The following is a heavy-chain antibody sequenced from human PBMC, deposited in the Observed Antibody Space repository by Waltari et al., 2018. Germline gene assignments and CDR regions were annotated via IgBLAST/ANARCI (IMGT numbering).Heavy chain of an antibody. CDR2: IYHSGST. Sequence: QPQLQESGSGLVKPSQTLSLTCAVSGGSISSGGYSWSWIRQPPGKGLEWIGYIYHSGSTYYNPSLKSRVTISVDRSKNQFSLKLSSVTAADTAVYYCARSRLYGDFDYWGQGTLVTVSS. V-gene: IGHV4-30-2*01. D-gene: IGHD4-17*01. J-gene: IGHJ4*02. CDR1: GGSISSGGYS. CDR3: ARSRLYGDFDY.